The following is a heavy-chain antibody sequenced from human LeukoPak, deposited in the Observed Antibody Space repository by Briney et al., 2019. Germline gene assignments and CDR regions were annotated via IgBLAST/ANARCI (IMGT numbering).Heavy chain of an antibody. CDR3: ARAPSDAHFDY. Sequence: ASETVSLTCTVSGRSISSYYWSWIRQPPGKGLEWIGYIYYSGSTNYNPSLKSRVTISVDTSKNQFSLRLSSVTAADTAVYYCARAPSDAHFDYWGQGTLVTVSS. CDR2: IYYSGST. D-gene: IGHD2-2*01. CDR1: GRSISSYY. J-gene: IGHJ4*02. V-gene: IGHV4-59*01.